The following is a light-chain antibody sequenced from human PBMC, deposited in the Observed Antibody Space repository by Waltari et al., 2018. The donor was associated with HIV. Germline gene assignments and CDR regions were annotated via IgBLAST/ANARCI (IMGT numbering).Light chain of an antibody. CDR2: DVN. Sequence: QSALTQPPSASASPGQSLTISCTGSSSDIGGYNYVPWYQVHPGKAPRLMIFDVNKRPSGVPDRFSGSKSGTTASLTVSGLQAEDEADYYCSSYVGTDIPHFVFGTGTEVTVL. J-gene: IGLJ1*01. CDR3: SSYVGTDIPHFV. CDR1: SSDIGGYNY. V-gene: IGLV2-8*01.